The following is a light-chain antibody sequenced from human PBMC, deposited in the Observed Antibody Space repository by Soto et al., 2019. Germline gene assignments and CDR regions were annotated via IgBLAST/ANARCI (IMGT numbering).Light chain of an antibody. CDR3: QQRSNWPPG. CDR1: RAISGNY. J-gene: IGKJ5*01. CDR2: GAS. V-gene: IGKV3D-20*02. Sequence: EIVLTQSPGTLSLSPGEGACLACRASRAISGNYLAWYQHKPGQAPRLLMYGASSRATGIPDRFSGSGSGTDFTLTISSLEPEDFAVYYCQQRSNWPPGFGQGTRLEIK.